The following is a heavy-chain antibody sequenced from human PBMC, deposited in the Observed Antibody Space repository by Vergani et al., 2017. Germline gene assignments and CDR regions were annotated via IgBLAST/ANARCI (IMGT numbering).Heavy chain of an antibody. CDR2: ISWDGGST. Sequence: VQLVESGGGVVQPGRSLRLSCAASGFTFDDYTMHWVRQAPGKGLEWVSLISWDGGSTYYADSVKGRFTISRDNSKNSLYLQMNSLRTEDTALYYCAKGGITMVRGLDYWGQGTLVTVSS. J-gene: IGHJ4*02. CDR3: AKGGITMVRGLDY. CDR1: GFTFDDYT. D-gene: IGHD3-10*01. V-gene: IGHV3-43*01.